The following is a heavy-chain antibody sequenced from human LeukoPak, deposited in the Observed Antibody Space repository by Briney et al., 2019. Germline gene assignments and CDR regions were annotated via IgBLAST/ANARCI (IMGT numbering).Heavy chain of an antibody. V-gene: IGHV3-21*04. CDR3: AKRTTYYYDSSGYYYLRTGTHYFDY. Sequence: PGGSLRLSCSASGFSFNTYYVNWVRQAPGKGLEWVSCISSRSTYIFYADSVRGRFAISRDDSKNSLYLQMNSLRAEDTAVYYCAKRTTYYYDSSGYYYLRTGTHYFDYWGQGTLVTVSS. CDR2: ISSRSTYI. CDR1: GFSFNTYY. J-gene: IGHJ4*02. D-gene: IGHD3-22*01.